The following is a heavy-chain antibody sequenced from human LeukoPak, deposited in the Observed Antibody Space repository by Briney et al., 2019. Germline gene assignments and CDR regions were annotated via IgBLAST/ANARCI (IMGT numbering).Heavy chain of an antibody. V-gene: IGHV3-23*01. CDR2: ISGSGGST. CDR3: AKEGITIFGVVIMNRRLLDY. Sequence: PGGSLRLSCAASGFTFSSYAMSWVRQAPGKGLEWVSAISGSGGSTYYADSVKGRFTISRDNSKNTLYLQMNSLRAEDTAVYYCAKEGITIFGVVIMNRRLLDYWGQGTLVTVSS. CDR1: GFTFSSYA. J-gene: IGHJ4*02. D-gene: IGHD3-3*01.